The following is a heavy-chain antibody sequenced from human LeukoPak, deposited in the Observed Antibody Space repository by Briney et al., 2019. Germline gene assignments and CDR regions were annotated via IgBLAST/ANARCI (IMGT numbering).Heavy chain of an antibody. CDR2: MWFDGSNK. V-gene: IGHV3-33*01. CDR3: ARDYCGGDCYSFDY. CDR1: GFTFSSYG. J-gene: IGHJ4*01. Sequence: GGSPRLSCAASGFTFSSYGMHWARQAPGRGLEGVAVMWFDGSNKFYADSVKGRFTIYRDNSKNTLYLQINSLRAEDTAVYYCARDYCGGDCYSFDYWGHGTLVTVSS. D-gene: IGHD2-21*02.